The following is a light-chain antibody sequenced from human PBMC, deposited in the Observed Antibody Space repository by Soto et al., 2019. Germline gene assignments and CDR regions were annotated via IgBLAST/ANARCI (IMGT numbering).Light chain of an antibody. CDR2: AAS. Sequence: DIQMTQSPSSLSASVGDRVTITCRASQGIGNDVGWYLQKPGKAPKRLIYAASNLPSGVPSRFIGRGAGTESTLTISTLQPEDFATYYVLQHNTYPRTVGQGTKVEI. V-gene: IGKV1-17*01. CDR3: LQHNTYPRT. J-gene: IGKJ1*01. CDR1: QGIGND.